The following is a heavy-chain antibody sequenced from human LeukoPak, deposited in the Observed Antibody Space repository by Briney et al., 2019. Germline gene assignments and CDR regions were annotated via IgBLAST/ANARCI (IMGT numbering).Heavy chain of an antibody. CDR2: ISGSGGST. CDR1: GFTFSSYG. D-gene: IGHD3-22*01. V-gene: IGHV3-23*01. CDR3: AKDYRGYYDSSGYYPTPFDY. Sequence: PGGSLRLSCAASGFTFSSYGMSWVRQAPGKGLEWVSAISGSGGSTYYADSVKGRFTISRDNSKNTLYLQMNSLRAEDTAVYYCAKDYRGYYDSSGYYPTPFDYWGQGTLVTVSS. J-gene: IGHJ4*02.